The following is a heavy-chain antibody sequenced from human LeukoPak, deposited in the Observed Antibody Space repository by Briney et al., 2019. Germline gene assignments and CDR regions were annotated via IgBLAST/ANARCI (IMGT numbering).Heavy chain of an antibody. CDR1: GFTFSSYA. J-gene: IGHJ5*02. CDR3: ARDRPSYL. V-gene: IGHV3-30*04. Sequence: GGSLRLSCAASGFTFSSYAMSWVRQAPGKGLEWVAVISYDGSNKYYADSVKGRFTISRDNSKNTLYLQMNSLRAEDTAVYYCARDRPSYLWGQGTLVTVSS. CDR2: ISYDGSNK.